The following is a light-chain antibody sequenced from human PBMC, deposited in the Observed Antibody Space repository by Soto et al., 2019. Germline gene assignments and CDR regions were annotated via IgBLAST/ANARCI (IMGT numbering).Light chain of an antibody. CDR2: AAS. J-gene: IGKJ1*01. CDR1: QGINSW. CDR3: QQANSFPRT. V-gene: IGKV1-12*01. Sequence: DILMTQSPSSVSASVGDRVTITCRASQGINSWLAWYQQKPEKAPKLLIYAASSLQSGVPSRFSGSGSGTDFTLTISSLQPEDFAIYYCQQANSFPRTFGQGTRW.